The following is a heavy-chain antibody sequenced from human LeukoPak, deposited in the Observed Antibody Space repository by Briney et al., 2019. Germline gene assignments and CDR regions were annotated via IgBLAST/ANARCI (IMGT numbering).Heavy chain of an antibody. CDR3: AKGSSSSDWFDP. CDR1: GYTFTGYY. CDR2: FIPVFGTA. V-gene: IGHV1-69*13. J-gene: IGHJ5*02. Sequence: SVKVSCKASGYTFTGYYMHWVRQAPGQGLEWMGGFIPVFGTANYAQKFQGRVTITADESTSTAYMELSSLRSEDTALYYCAKGSSSSDWFDPWGQGTLVTVSS. D-gene: IGHD6-6*01.